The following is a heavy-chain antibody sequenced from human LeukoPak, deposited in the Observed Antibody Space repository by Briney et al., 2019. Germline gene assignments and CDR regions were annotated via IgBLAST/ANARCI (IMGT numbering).Heavy chain of an antibody. CDR3: ARHVYYDSSGYPYWYFDL. V-gene: IGHV4-30-2*01. Sequence: PSETLSLTCAVSGGSISSGGYSWSWIRQPPGKGLEWIGYIYHSGSTNYNPSLKSRVTISVDTSKNQFSLKLSSVTAADTAVYYCARHVYYDSSGYPYWYFDLWGRGTLVAVSS. CDR2: IYHSGST. J-gene: IGHJ2*01. D-gene: IGHD3-22*01. CDR1: GGSISSGGYS.